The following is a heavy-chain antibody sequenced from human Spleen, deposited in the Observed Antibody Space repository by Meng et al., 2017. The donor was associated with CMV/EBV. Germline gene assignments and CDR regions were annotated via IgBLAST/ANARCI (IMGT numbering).Heavy chain of an antibody. Sequence: SGGSISDNPGWRWLRQPPGEGLERIGETFNSGITYYNPSRKSRITISLDKSKNHFSLKLNSVTAADTAVYYCARAYCGGDCDSGFDYWGQGSLVTVSS. V-gene: IGHV4-4*02. CDR2: TFNSGIT. J-gene: IGHJ4*02. CDR1: GGSISDNPG. D-gene: IGHD2-21*01. CDR3: ARAYCGGDCDSGFDY.